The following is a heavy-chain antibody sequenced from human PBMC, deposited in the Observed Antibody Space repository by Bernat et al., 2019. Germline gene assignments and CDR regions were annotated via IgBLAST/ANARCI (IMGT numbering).Heavy chain of an antibody. J-gene: IGHJ3*02. CDR1: GGSISSSSYY. CDR2: IYYSGST. V-gene: IGHV4-39*01. CDR3: ARQISGVYYDSRGYYMDI. D-gene: IGHD3-22*01. Sequence: QLQLQESGPGLVKPSETLSLTCTVSGGSISSSSYYWGWIRQPPGKGLEWIGSIYYSGSTYYNPTLKSRVTISVDTSKNQFSLKLSSVTTADTAVYYCARQISGVYYDSRGYYMDIWGQGTMVTVSS.